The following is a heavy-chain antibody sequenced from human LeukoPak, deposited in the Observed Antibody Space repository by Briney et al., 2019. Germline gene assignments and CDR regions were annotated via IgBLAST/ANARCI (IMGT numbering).Heavy chain of an antibody. J-gene: IGHJ5*02. D-gene: IGHD2-15*01. V-gene: IGHV4-4*07. Sequence: KTSETLSLTCTVSGGSISSYYLSGIRQPAGKGLEWIGRIYTSGSTNYNPSLKSRVTMSVDTSKNQFFLKLSSVPAADTAVYYCARVEGGRANGWWFDPWGQGTLVTVSS. CDR1: GGSISSYY. CDR2: IYTSGST. CDR3: ARVEGGRANGWWFDP.